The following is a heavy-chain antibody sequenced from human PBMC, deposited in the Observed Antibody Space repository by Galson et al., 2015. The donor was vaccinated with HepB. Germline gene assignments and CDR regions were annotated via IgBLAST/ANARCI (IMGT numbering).Heavy chain of an antibody. CDR2: ISAYNGNT. CDR3: ARQYNWNDKRALTD. J-gene: IGHJ4*02. V-gene: IGHV1-18*01. Sequence: SVKVSCKASGYTFTSYGISWVRRAPGQGLEWMGWISAYNGNTNYAQKLQGRVTMTTDTSTSTAYMELRSLRSDDTAVYYCARQYNWNDKRALTDWGQGTLVTVSS. CDR1: GYTFTSYG. D-gene: IGHD1-1*01.